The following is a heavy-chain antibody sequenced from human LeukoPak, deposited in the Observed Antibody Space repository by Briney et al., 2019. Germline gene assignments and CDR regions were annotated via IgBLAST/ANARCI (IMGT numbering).Heavy chain of an antibody. CDR3: AKELRGYRYGLRNNWFDP. D-gene: IGHD5-18*01. J-gene: IGHJ5*02. CDR2: ISYDGSNK. V-gene: IGHV3-30*18. Sequence: GGSLRLSCAASGFTLSSYGMHWVRQAPGKGLEWVAVISYDGSNKYYADSVKGRFTISRDNSKNTLYLQMNSLRAEDTAVYYCAKELRGYRYGLRNNWFDPWGQGTLVTVSS. CDR1: GFTLSSYG.